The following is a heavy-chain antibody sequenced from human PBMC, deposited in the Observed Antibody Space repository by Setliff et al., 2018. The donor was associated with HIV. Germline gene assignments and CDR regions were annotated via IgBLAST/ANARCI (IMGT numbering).Heavy chain of an antibody. Sequence: SETLSLTCTVSGDSITGSHYYWGWIRQPPGKGLEWIASIHYSGSTYDSPSVRSRVAIFVDTSKNKFSLRLNSVTATDEAMYYCSRSGIGYGGDSNTFDIWGQGTLVTVSS. J-gene: IGHJ3*02. V-gene: IGHV4-39*01. D-gene: IGHD2-21*02. CDR3: SRSGIGYGGDSNTFDI. CDR2: IHYSGST. CDR1: GDSITGSHYY.